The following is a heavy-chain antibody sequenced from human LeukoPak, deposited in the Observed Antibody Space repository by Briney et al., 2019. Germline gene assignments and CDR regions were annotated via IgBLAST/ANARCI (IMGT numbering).Heavy chain of an antibody. D-gene: IGHD4-11*01. CDR3: ASQPTSVIGVDY. V-gene: IGHV4-39*01. Sequence: SETLSLTCTVFGGSISDGSYYWGWIRQPPGKGLEWIGSINYSGTTYCNPSLKSRVTISLDTSKNQFSLQLNSATASDTAVFYCASQPTSVIGVDYWGQGILVTVSS. CDR2: INYSGTT. J-gene: IGHJ4*02. CDR1: GGSISDGSYY.